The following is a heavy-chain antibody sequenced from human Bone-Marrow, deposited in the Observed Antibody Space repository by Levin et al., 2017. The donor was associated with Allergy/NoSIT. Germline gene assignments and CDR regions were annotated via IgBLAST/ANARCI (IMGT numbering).Heavy chain of an antibody. D-gene: IGHD2/OR15-2a*01. CDR1: GFSFRSHA. Sequence: GESLKISCAASGFSFRSHAMHWVRQAPGKGLEWAAVISYDGSKSYYADSVKGRFTISRDNSKNTLYLQMNSLRAEDTAVYYCARDDPSPSIAFDIWGQGTTVTVSS. V-gene: IGHV3-30*04. J-gene: IGHJ3*02. CDR3: ARDDPSPSIAFDI. CDR2: ISYDGSKS.